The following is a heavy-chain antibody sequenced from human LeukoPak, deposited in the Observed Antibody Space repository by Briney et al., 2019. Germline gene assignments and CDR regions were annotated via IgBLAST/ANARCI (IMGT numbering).Heavy chain of an antibody. V-gene: IGHV3-7*01. CDR1: GFTFSSYW. CDR2: IKQDGSEK. J-gene: IGHJ4*02. CDR3: ARDIKELRYFDWLTDYFDY. D-gene: IGHD3-9*01. Sequence: SEGSLRLSCAASGFTFSSYWMSWVRQAPGKGLEWVANIKQDGSEKYYVDSVKGRFTISRDNAKNSLYLQMNSLRAEDTAVYYCARDIKELRYFDWLTDYFDYWGQGTLVTVSS.